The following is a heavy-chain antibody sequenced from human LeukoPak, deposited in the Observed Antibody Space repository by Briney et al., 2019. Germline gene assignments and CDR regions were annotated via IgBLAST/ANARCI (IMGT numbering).Heavy chain of an antibody. D-gene: IGHD2-15*01. Sequence: ASVKVSCKASGYTFTGYYMHWVRQAPGQGLEWMGWINPNSGGTNYAQKFQGRVTMTRNTSISTAYMELSSLRSEDTAVYYCARGYCSGGSCYADYWGQGTLVTVSS. CDR1: GYTFTGYY. J-gene: IGHJ4*02. V-gene: IGHV1-2*02. CDR3: ARGYCSGGSCYADY. CDR2: INPNSGGT.